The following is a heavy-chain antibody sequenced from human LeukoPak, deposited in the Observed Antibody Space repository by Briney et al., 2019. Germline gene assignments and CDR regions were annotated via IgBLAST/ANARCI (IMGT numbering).Heavy chain of an antibody. D-gene: IGHD3-3*01. CDR2: INPNSGAT. V-gene: IGHV1-2*02. Sequence: VASVTVSFKASGYTFTAYYIHWVRQAPGQGREGMGWINPNSGATKDAQKFQGRVTMTRDTSIGTAYMELTRLRSDDAAVYYCARSAIHGVIIIDYWGQGTRVTVSS. CDR3: ARSAIHGVIIIDY. J-gene: IGHJ4*02. CDR1: GYTFTAYY.